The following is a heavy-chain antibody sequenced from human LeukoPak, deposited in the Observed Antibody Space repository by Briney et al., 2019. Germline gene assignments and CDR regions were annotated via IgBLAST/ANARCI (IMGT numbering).Heavy chain of an antibody. CDR1: SGSFSVYY. V-gene: IGHV4-34*01. CDR2: INHSGST. J-gene: IGHJ4*02. CDR3: AREVTTNHYYFDY. Sequence: PSETLSLTCAVYSGSFSVYYWSWIRQPPGKGLEWIGEINHSGSTNYNPSLKSRVTISVDTSKNQFSLKLSSVTAADTAVYYCAREVTTNHYYFDYWGQGNRVTVSS. D-gene: IGHD4-17*01.